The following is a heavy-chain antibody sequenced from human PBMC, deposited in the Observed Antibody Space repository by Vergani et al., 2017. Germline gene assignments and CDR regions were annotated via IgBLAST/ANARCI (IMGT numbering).Heavy chain of an antibody. D-gene: IGHD2-15*01. CDR1: GYTFTGYY. J-gene: IGHJ4*02. CDR3: AREGNIVVVVAATPLDD. V-gene: IGHV1-2*02. Sequence: QVQLVQSGAEVKKPGASVKVSCKASGYTFTGYYMHWVRQAPGQGLEWMGWINPNSGGTNYAQKIQGRVTMTRDTSISTAYMELSRLRSDDTAVYYCAREGNIVVVVAATPLDDWGQGTLVTVSS. CDR2: INPNSGGT.